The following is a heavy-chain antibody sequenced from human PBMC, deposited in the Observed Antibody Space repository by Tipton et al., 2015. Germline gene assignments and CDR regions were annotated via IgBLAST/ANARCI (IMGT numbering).Heavy chain of an antibody. CDR1: GAPISSGTYY. V-gene: IGHV4-61*05. D-gene: IGHD3-22*01. J-gene: IGHJ3*02. CDR2: IHHSGSS. CDR3: ARLSPVVGYLLNAFDI. Sequence: TLSLTCKVSGAPISSGTYYWAWIRQPPGRRLEWIGHIHHSGSSEDNLSLKSRVILSVDTSRNQFSLNLGSVTAADTAVYYCARLSPVVGYLLNAFDIWGQGTMVTVSS.